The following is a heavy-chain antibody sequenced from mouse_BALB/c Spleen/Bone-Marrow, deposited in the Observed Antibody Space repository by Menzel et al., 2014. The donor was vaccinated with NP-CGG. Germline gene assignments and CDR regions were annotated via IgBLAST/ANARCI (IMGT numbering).Heavy chain of an antibody. D-gene: IGHD4-1*01. J-gene: IGHJ2*01. Sequence: QVQLQQPGAELVRPGTSVKVSCEASGYAFTNYLIEWVKQRPGQGLEWIGVINPGSGATNYNENFKGKATLTADKSSSTPYMQLSSLTSDDSAVYFCARRLTGTLYFDYWGQGTTLTVSS. CDR1: GYAFTNYL. CDR2: INPGSGAT. CDR3: ARRLTGTLYFDY. V-gene: IGHV1-54*03.